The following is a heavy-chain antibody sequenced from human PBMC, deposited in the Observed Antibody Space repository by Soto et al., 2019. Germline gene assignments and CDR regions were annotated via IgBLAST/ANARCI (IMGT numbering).Heavy chain of an antibody. D-gene: IGHD1-26*01. V-gene: IGHV1-18*01. Sequence: APVKATSKDPGYTYNSYGISSVRQAPGQGLEWMGWISAYNGNTNYAQKLQGRVTMTTDTSTSTAYMELRSLRSDDTAVYYCARDAAVGLFDYWGQGTLVTAPQ. J-gene: IGHJ4*02. CDR1: GYTYNSYG. CDR2: ISAYNGNT. CDR3: ARDAAVGLFDY.